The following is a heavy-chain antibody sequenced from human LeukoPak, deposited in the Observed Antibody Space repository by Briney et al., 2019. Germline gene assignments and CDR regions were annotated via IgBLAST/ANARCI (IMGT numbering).Heavy chain of an antibody. CDR3: TRSSSVTMVRDADKFDI. J-gene: IGHJ3*02. CDR1: GYTFTTYY. D-gene: IGHD3-10*01. CDR2: IDPSGERA. V-gene: IGHV1-46*01. Sequence: GTSVKISCKASGYTFTTYYIHWVRQAPGQGLEWMGIIDPSGERASYAREFRGRVTMTRDAFTSTVYVELNSLRSEDTAMYYCTRSSSVTMVRDADKFDIWGQGTTVTVSS.